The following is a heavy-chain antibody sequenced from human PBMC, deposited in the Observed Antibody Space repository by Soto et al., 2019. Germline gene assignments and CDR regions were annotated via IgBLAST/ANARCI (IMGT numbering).Heavy chain of an antibody. CDR2: IYYSGST. Sequence: SETLSLTCTVSGGSISSYYWSWIRQPPGKRLEWIGYIYYSGSTNYNPSLKSRVTISVDTSKNQFSLKLSSVTAADSAVYYCARDRIVLSAAAGNSHYYGMDVWGQGTTVTVSS. V-gene: IGHV4-59*01. J-gene: IGHJ6*02. CDR1: GGSISSYY. D-gene: IGHD6-13*01. CDR3: ARDRIVLSAAAGNSHYYGMDV.